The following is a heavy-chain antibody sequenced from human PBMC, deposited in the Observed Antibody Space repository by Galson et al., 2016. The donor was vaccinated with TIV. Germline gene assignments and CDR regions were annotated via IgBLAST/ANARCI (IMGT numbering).Heavy chain of an antibody. Sequence: SLRLSCAASGFTFSSSWMIWMRQSPGLGLEWVANMRQDGSEIYHVDSVMGRFTISRDNAKNSVFLQMSSLRAEDTAVYYCARAEWISSWRVDPWGQGTLVTVSS. V-gene: IGHV3-7*01. J-gene: IGHJ5*02. CDR1: GFTFSSSW. D-gene: IGHD6-13*01. CDR2: MRQDGSEI. CDR3: ARAEWISSWRVDP.